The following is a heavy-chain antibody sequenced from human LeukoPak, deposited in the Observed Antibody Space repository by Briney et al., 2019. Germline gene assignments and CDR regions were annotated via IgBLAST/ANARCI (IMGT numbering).Heavy chain of an antibody. Sequence: HGESLKISCKSSGYSFPNYWIGWVRQMPGKGLEWMGIIYPGDSDTRYSPSFQGQVTISADKSISTAYLQWSSLKASDTAMYYCARRGETATIDYWGQGTLVTVTS. CDR2: IYPGDSDT. CDR3: ARRGETATIDY. D-gene: IGHD5-24*01. V-gene: IGHV5-51*01. CDR1: GYSFPNYW. J-gene: IGHJ4*02.